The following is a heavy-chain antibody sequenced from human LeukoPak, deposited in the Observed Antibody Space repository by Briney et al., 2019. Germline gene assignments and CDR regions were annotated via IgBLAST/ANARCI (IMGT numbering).Heavy chain of an antibody. CDR2: ISSSSSYI. D-gene: IGHD3-10*01. J-gene: IGHJ4*02. CDR3: AKERASITTGDY. V-gene: IGHV3-21*01. CDR1: GFTFSSYS. Sequence: GGSLRLSCAASGFTFSSYSMNWVRQAPGKGLEWVSSISSSSSYIYYADSVKGRFTISRDNAKNSLYLQMNSLRAEDTAVYYCAKERASITTGDYWGQGTLVTVSS.